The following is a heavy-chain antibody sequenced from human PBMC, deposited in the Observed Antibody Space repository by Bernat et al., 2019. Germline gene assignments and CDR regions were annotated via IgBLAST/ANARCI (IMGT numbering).Heavy chain of an antibody. J-gene: IGHJ6*02. CDR2: ISWDGGST. CDR1: GFTFDDYT. V-gene: IGHV3-43*01. D-gene: IGHD2-21*02. Sequence: EVQLVESGGVVVQPGGSLRLSCAASGFTFDDYTMHWVRQAPGKGLEWVSLISWDGGSTYYADSVKGRFTISRDNSKNSLYLQMNSMRTEDTALYYCAKDYCGGDCYTYYYYGMDVWGQGTTVTVSS. CDR3: AKDYCGGDCYTYYYYGMDV.